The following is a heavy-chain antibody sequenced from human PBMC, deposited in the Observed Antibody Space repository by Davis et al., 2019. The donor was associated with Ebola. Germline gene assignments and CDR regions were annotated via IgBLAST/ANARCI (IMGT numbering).Heavy chain of an antibody. V-gene: IGHV3-30*02. J-gene: IGHJ4*02. CDR2: TRFDGSTK. CDR3: ESETRLGY. CDR1: GFAFSTFL. Sequence: GESLKISCAASGFAFSTFLMHWVRQAPGKGLEWVACTRFDGSTKYYADSVKGRFTISRDNAKNTLYLQMNSLRAEDTAVYYCESETRLGYWGQGTLVTVSS. D-gene: IGHD1-1*01.